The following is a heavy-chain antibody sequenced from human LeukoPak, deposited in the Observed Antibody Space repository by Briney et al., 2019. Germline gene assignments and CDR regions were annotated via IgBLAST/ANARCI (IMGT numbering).Heavy chain of an antibody. Sequence: SETLSLTCTVSGGSISSYYWSWIRQPPGKGLEWIGYIYYSGGTNYNPSLKSRVTISVDTSKNQFSLKLSSVTAADTAVYYCARGGGIYDYVWGSYRLYYFDYWGQGTLVTVSS. D-gene: IGHD3-16*02. J-gene: IGHJ4*02. CDR2: IYYSGGT. V-gene: IGHV4-59*01. CDR1: GGSISSYY. CDR3: ARGGGIYDYVWGSYRLYYFDY.